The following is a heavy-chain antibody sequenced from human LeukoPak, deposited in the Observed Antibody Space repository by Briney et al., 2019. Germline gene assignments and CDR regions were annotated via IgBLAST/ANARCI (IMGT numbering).Heavy chain of an antibody. CDR1: GGSISRYY. V-gene: IGHV4-59*08. D-gene: IGHD3-16*01. Sequence: PSETLSLTCTVSGGSISRYYWSWIRQPPGKGLEWIGYIYNSGSTNYNPSLKSRVTISVDTSKNQFSLKLSSVTAADTAVYYCARISDGGGGNGGQGTLVTVSS. CDR2: IYNSGST. J-gene: IGHJ4*02. CDR3: ARISDGGGGN.